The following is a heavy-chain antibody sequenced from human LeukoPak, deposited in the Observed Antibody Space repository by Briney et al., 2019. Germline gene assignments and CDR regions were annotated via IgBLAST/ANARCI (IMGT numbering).Heavy chain of an antibody. CDR2: INHGGST. CDR1: GGSFSGYY. CDR3: ARDGGYGSGSYYMAY. V-gene: IGHV4-34*01. D-gene: IGHD3-10*01. J-gene: IGHJ4*02. Sequence: SETLSLTCAVYGGSFSGYYWSWIRQPPGKGLEWIGEINHGGSTNYNPSLKGRVTISLDTSKNQFSLKLTSVTAADTAVYYCARDGGYGSGSYYMAYWGQGTLVTVSS.